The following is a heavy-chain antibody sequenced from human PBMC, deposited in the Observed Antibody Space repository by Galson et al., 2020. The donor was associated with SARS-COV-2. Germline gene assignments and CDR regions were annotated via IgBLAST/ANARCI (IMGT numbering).Heavy chain of an antibody. V-gene: IGHV2-70*01. CDR3: ARMADGYGGYDYGSSPFDY. D-gene: IGHD5-12*01. J-gene: IGHJ4*02. Sequence: SGPTLVKPTQTLTLTCTFSGFSLTTSGMGVTWIRQPPGKALEWPALIDWDNDKYYSTSLKTRLTISGDTSKNQVFLTMTNMDPEDTATYYCARMADGYGGYDYGSSPFDYWGQGTLVTVSS. CDR2: IDWDNDK. CDR1: GFSLTTSGMG.